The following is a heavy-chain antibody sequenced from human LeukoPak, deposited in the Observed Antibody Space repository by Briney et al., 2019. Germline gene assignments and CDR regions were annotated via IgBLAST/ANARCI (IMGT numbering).Heavy chain of an antibody. V-gene: IGHV3-23*01. CDR1: GFTFSSYA. CDR3: AKAFFRSGSYSVFDY. CDR2: ISGSGGST. Sequence: PVGSLRLSCAASGFTFSSYAMSWVRQAPGKGLEWVSAISGSGGSTYYADSVKGRFAISRDNSKNTLYLQMNSLRAEDTAVYYCAKAFFRSGSYSVFDYWGQGTPVTVSS. J-gene: IGHJ4*02. D-gene: IGHD3-10*01.